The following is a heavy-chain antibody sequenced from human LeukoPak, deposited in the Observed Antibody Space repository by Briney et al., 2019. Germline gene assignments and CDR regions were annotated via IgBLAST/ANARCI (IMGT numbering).Heavy chain of an antibody. CDR1: GFAFSNYA. D-gene: IGHD2-8*01. J-gene: IGHJ4*02. CDR3: AKDVCTSPRCLLYFDS. CDR2: ISGFNT. Sequence: PGGSQRLSCTTSGFAFSNYAMNWVRQAPGKGPEWVSGISGFNTYYADSVKGRFTIFRDNSKNVLYLQMDRLRAEDTAVYSCAKDVCTSPRCLLYFDSWGQGTLVTVSS. V-gene: IGHV3-23*01.